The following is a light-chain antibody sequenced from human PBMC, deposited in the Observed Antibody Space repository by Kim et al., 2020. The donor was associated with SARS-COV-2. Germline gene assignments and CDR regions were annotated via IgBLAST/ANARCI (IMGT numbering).Light chain of an antibody. Sequence: RPASISCRSSQSLLHSDGTTYLNWFQQRPGQSPRRLMYKISNRDSGIPDRFSGSGSGTDFTLKISRVEAEDIGVYYCMQGTDWPYTFGQGTKLEI. V-gene: IGKV2-30*02. CDR3: MQGTDWPYT. J-gene: IGKJ2*01. CDR2: KIS. CDR1: QSLLHSDGTTY.